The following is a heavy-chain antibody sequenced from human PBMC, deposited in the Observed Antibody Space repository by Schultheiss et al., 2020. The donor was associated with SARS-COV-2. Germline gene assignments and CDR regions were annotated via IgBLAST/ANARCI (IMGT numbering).Heavy chain of an antibody. Sequence: SETLSLTCTVSGGSISSYYWSWIRQPPGKGLEWIGYIYYSGSTYYNPSLKSRVTMSVDTSKNQFSLKLSSVTAADTAVYYCARDSGIAVAVWGQGTLVTVSS. CDR2: IYYSGST. D-gene: IGHD6-19*01. CDR1: GGSISSYY. CDR3: ARDSGIAVAV. J-gene: IGHJ4*02. V-gene: IGHV4-59*01.